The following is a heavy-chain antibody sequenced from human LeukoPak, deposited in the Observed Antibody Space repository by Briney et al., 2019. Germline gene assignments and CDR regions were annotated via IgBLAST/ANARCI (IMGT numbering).Heavy chain of an antibody. CDR3: AGGPNWVFDY. Sequence: PSETLSLTCAVYGGSFSGYYWSWIRQPPGKGLEWIGEINHSGSTNYNPSLKSRVTILVDTYKNQLSLKLSSVTAADTAVYYCAGGPNWVFDYWGQGTLGTVSS. CDR2: INHSGST. V-gene: IGHV4-34*01. J-gene: IGHJ4*02. D-gene: IGHD2-8*01. CDR1: GGSFSGYY.